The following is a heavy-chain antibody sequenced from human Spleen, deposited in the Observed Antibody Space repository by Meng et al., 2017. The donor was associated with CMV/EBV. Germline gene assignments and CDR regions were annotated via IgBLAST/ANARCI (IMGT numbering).Heavy chain of an antibody. J-gene: IGHJ6*02. CDR3: ARDLWSGYYYYYYGLDV. CDR1: GFTFSSYA. CDR2: IGGSGGST. Sequence: GESLKISCAASGFTFSSYAMSWVRQAPGKGLEWVSAIGGSGGSTYYADSVKGRFTISRDSSKNTLYMQMNSLRAEDTAVYYCARDLWSGYYYYYYGLDVWGQGTTVTVSS. D-gene: IGHD3-3*01. V-gene: IGHV3-23*01.